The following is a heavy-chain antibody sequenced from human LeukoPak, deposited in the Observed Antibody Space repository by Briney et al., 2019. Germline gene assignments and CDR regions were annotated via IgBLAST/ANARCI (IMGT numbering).Heavy chain of an antibody. D-gene: IGHD4-17*01. V-gene: IGHV3-7*01. J-gene: IGHJ4*02. CDR1: GFTFSGYW. Sequence: EGSLRLSCAASGFTFSGYWMSWVRQAPGKGLEWVANIKEDGSEKYYVDSVKGRFTVSRDNAKNSVDLQMNSLRAEDTAVYYCARGGRTTVYWGQGTLVTVSS. CDR2: IKEDGSEK. CDR3: ARGGRTTVY.